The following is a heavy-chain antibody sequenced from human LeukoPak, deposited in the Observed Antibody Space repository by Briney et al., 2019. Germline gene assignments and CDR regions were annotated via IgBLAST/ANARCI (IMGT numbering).Heavy chain of an antibody. J-gene: IGHJ6*03. CDR2: IYYSGSA. CDR3: ARPHGSGYYYYFMDV. CDR1: GGSISSSSSY. Sequence: PSETLSLTCTVSGGSISSSSSYWGWIRQPPGKGLEWIASIYYSGSAYYNPSLKSRVTMSVDTSKNQFSLKLSSVTAADTAVYYCARPHGSGYYYYFMDVWGKGATVTVSS. V-gene: IGHV4-39*01. D-gene: IGHD3-10*01.